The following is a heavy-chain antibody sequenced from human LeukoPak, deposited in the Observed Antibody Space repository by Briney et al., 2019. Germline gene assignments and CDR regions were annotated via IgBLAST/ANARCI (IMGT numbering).Heavy chain of an antibody. D-gene: IGHD5-12*01. CDR1: GYTFTGYY. CDR2: FDPEDGET. J-gene: IGHJ3*02. V-gene: IGHV1-24*01. CDR3: AREGSGLDAFDI. Sequence: GASVKVSCKASGYTFTGYYVHWVRQAPGKGLEWMGGFDPEDGETIYAQKFQGRVTMTEDTSTDTAYMELSSLRSEDTAVYYCAREGSGLDAFDIWGQGTMVTVSS.